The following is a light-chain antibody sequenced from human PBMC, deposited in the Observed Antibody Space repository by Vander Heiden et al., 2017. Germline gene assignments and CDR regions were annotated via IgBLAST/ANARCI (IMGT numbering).Light chain of an antibody. J-gene: IGLJ2*01. CDR2: QDS. Sequence: SYELTQPPSVSVSPGQTASIPFSGDKLGDKYACWYQQKPGPSPVLVIYQDSKRPSGIPERFSGSNSGNTATLTISGTQAMDEADFYCQAWDSSTAVFGGGTKLTVL. CDR1: KLGDKY. V-gene: IGLV3-1*01. CDR3: QAWDSSTAV.